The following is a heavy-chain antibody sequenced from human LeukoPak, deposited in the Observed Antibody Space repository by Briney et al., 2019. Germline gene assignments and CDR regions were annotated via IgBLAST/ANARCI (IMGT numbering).Heavy chain of an antibody. CDR3: ASSDPQYSSGWYRFDY. Sequence: KTSGTLSLTCAVSGGSISSSNWWSWVRQPPGKGLEWIGEIYHSGSTNYNPSLKSRVTISVDKSKNQFSLKLSSVTAADTAVYYCASSDPQYSSGWYRFDYWGQGTLVTVSS. CDR2: IYHSGST. CDR1: GGSISSSNW. D-gene: IGHD6-19*01. J-gene: IGHJ4*02. V-gene: IGHV4-4*02.